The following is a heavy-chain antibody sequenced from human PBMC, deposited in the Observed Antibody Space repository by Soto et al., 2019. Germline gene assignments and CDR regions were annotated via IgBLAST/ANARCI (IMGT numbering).Heavy chain of an antibody. CDR1: GFTFSSYA. CDR3: AKVCVYSYGTVTNPFDY. V-gene: IGHV3-23*01. D-gene: IGHD5-18*01. CDR2: ISGSGGST. Sequence: GGSLRLSCAASGFTFSSYAMSWVRQAPGKGLEWVSAISGSGGSTYYADSVKGRFTISRDNSKNTLYLQMHSLRAEDTAVYYCAKVCVYSYGTVTNPFDYSGQGSLVNVSS. J-gene: IGHJ4*02.